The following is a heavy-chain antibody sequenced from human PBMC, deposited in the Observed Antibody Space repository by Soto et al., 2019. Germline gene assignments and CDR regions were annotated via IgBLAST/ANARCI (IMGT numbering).Heavy chain of an antibody. CDR1: GFTFSSYS. J-gene: IGHJ4*02. CDR3: AREGWDYGDFDY. V-gene: IGHV3-21*01. CDR2: ISSSSSYI. D-gene: IGHD4-17*01. Sequence: GGSLRLSCAASGFTFSSYSMNWVRQAPGKGLEWVSSISSSSSYIYYADSAKGRFTISRDNAKNSLYLQMNSLRAEDTAVYYCAREGWDYGDFDYWGQGTLVTVSS.